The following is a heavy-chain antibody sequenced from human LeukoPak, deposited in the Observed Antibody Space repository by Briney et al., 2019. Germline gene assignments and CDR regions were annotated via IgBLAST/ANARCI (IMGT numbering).Heavy chain of an antibody. V-gene: IGHV3-48*04. CDR1: GFTFSSYS. CDR3: ARVFNSGYDRGYFDY. J-gene: IGHJ4*02. CDR2: ISSSSSTI. Sequence: GGSLRLSCAASGFTFSSYSMNWVRQAPGKGLEWVSYISSSSSTIYYADSVKGRFTISRDNAKNSLYLQMNSLRAEDTAVYYCARVFNSGYDRGYFDYWGQGTLVTVSS. D-gene: IGHD5-12*01.